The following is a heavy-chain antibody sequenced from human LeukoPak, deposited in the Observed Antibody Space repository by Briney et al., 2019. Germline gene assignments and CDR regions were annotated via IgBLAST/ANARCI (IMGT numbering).Heavy chain of an antibody. CDR3: ARTPRFCSSTSCREDY. J-gene: IGHJ4*02. CDR1: GGSISSGSYY. CDR2: IYTSGST. Sequence: SQTLSLTCTVSGGSISSGSYYWSWIRQPAGKGLEWIGRIYTSGSTNYNPPLKSRVTISVDTSKSQFSLKLSSVTAADTAVYYCARTPRFCSSTSCREDYWGQGTLVTVSS. D-gene: IGHD2-2*01. V-gene: IGHV4-61*02.